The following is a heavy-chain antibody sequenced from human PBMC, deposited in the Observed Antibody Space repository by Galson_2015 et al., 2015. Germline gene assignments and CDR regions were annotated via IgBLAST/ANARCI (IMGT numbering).Heavy chain of an antibody. CDR3: ARNWNSGSGGLYYFDY. D-gene: IGHD1-7*01. CDR1: GFTFSGYA. J-gene: IGHJ4*02. Sequence: SLRLSCAASGFTFSGYAMHWVRQAPGKGLEWVAVISYDGSNKYYADSVKGRFTISRDNSKNTLYLQMNSLRAEDTAVYYCARNWNSGSGGLYYFDYWGQGTLVTVSS. V-gene: IGHV3-30-3*01. CDR2: ISYDGSNK.